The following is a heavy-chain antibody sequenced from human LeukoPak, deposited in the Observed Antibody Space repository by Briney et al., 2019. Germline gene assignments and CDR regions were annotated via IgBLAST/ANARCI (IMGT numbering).Heavy chain of an antibody. J-gene: IGHJ4*02. V-gene: IGHV3-7*03. D-gene: IGHD2-2*01. Sequence: QPGGSLRLSCAASGFTFSTYWMSWVRQAPGKGLEWVATIKQDGNEKRYVDSVKGRFAISRDNAKNSLYLQVDSLRAEDTALYLCVRGCGRSSCPYYFDYWGQGTLVTVSS. CDR2: IKQDGNEK. CDR1: GFTFSTYW. CDR3: VRGCGRSSCPYYFDY.